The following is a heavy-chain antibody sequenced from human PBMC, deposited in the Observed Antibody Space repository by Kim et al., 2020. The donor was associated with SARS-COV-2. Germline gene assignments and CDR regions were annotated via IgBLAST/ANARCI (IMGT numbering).Heavy chain of an antibody. J-gene: IGHJ4*02. D-gene: IGHD3-16*01. CDR3: ARDLGLTTGFDS. CDR2: VYYRGDT. Sequence: SETLSLTCTVSGGSMSSDYWSWIRQPPGKGLEWIGYVYYRGDTSYNPSLNSRVTISADTSNNHFSLKLTSVTAADTAIYYCARDLGLTTGFDSWGQGTLVIVSS. V-gene: IGHV4-59*13. CDR1: GGSMSSDY.